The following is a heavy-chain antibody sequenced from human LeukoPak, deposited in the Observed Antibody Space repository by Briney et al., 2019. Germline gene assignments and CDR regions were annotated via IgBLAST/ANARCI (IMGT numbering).Heavy chain of an antibody. CDR1: GLTFSSYE. CDR3: ARVPYGGVYWYFDL. D-gene: IGHD3-10*01. Sequence: GGSLRLSCAASGLTFSSYEMNWVRQAPGKGLERVSYISSSARTTYYADSVKGRFTISRDNAKNSLYLQMKSLRAEDTAVYYCARVPYGGVYWYFDLWGRGTLVTVSS. V-gene: IGHV3-48*03. J-gene: IGHJ2*01. CDR2: ISSSARTT.